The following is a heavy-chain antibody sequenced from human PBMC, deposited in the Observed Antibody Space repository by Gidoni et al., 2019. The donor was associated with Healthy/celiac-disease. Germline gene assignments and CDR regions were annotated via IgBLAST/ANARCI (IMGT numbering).Heavy chain of an antibody. Sequence: QVQLQPSGPGLGKPSQTLSLPCAISGDSVSSNRAAWNWIRQSPSRGLEWLGRTYYRSKWYHDYSVSVKSRITINPYTSKNQFSLQLNSVTPEDTAVYYCARTVDYYDSSGYYYFDYWGQGTLVTVSS. J-gene: IGHJ4*02. CDR2: TYYRSKWYH. D-gene: IGHD3-22*01. CDR1: GDSVSSNRAA. CDR3: ARTVDYYDSSGYYYFDY. V-gene: IGHV6-1*01.